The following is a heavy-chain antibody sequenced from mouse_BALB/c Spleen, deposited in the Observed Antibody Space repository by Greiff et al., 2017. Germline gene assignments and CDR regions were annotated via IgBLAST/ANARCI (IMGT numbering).Heavy chain of an antibody. CDR1: GFTFSSYA. Sequence: EVMLVESGGGLVKPGGSLKLSCAASGFTFSSYAMSWVRQTPEKRLEWVATISSGGSYTYYPDSVKGRFTISRDNAKNTLYLQMSSLRSEDTAMYYCARHWNWDDFDYWGQGTTLTVSS. CDR3: ARHWNWDDFDY. J-gene: IGHJ2*01. CDR2: ISSGGSYT. V-gene: IGHV5-9-3*01. D-gene: IGHD4-1*01.